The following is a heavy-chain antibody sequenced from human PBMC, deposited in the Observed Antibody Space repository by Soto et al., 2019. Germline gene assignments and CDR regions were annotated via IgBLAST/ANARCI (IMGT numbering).Heavy chain of an antibody. D-gene: IGHD3-10*01. CDR3: ARQMGYYGSGSYFDL. J-gene: IGHJ4*02. V-gene: IGHV4-59*08. Sequence: QEQVQESGPGLVKPSETLSLTCTVSNGSFGSYYWSWIRKPPGQGPEWIGYIFYSGNPHYNPSLKSRVTISVDQTKNQVSLKMTSVTAADTAVYYCARQMGYYGSGSYFDLWGQGTLVTISS. CDR1: NGSFGSYY. CDR2: IFYSGNP.